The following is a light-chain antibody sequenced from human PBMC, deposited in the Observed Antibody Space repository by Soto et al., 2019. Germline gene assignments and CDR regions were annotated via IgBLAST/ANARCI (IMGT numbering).Light chain of an antibody. CDR1: QSVSSSY. V-gene: IGKV3D-20*02. J-gene: IGKJ5*01. CDR2: GAS. CDR3: QQRSNWPSLT. Sequence: EIVLTQSPGTLSLSPGERATLSCRASQSVSSSYLAWYQQKPGQAPRLLIYGASSRATGIPDRFSGSGSETDFTLTISSLEPEDSAVYYCQQRSNWPSLTFGGGTRLE.